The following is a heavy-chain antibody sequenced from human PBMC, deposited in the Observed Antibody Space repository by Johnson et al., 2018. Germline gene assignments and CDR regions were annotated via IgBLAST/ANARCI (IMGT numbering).Heavy chain of an antibody. CDR3: AKDQGSYLEYFQH. D-gene: IGHD1-26*01. Sequence: QAPGKGLEWVGFIRSKAYGGTTEYAASVKGRFTISRDNSKNSLYLQMNSLRAEDTALYYCAKDQGSYLEYFQHWGQGTLVTVSS. V-gene: IGHV3-49*02. CDR2: IRSKAYGGTT. J-gene: IGHJ1*01.